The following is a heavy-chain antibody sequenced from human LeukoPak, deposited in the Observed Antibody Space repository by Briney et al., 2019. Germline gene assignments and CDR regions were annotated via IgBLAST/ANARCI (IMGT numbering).Heavy chain of an antibody. J-gene: IGHJ4*02. V-gene: IGHV4-4*07. CDR2: IYTSGST. D-gene: IGHD6-6*01. CDR1: GGSISSYY. CDR3: AGQYSSSSNIDY. Sequence: PSETLSLTRTVSGGSISSYYWSWIRQPAGKGLEWIGRIYTSGSTNYNPSLKSRVAMSVDTSKNQFSLKLSSVTAADTAVYYCAGQYSSSSNIDYWGQGTLVTVSS.